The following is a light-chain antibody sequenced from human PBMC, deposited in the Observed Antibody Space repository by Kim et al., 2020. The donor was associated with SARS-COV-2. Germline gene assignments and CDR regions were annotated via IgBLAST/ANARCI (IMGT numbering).Light chain of an antibody. V-gene: IGKV3-15*01. CDR3: QQYNYWPPYT. CDR1: QSVSSN. J-gene: IGKJ2*01. CDR2: GAS. Sequence: VSPGESATLSGSASQSVSSNLAWYQQKPGQAPRLLIYGASTRATGISARFSGSGSGTEFTLTISSLQSEDFAVYYCQQYNYWPPYTFGQGTKLEI.